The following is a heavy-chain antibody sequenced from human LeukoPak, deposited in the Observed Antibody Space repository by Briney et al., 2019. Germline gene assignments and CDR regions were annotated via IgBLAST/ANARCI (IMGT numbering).Heavy chain of an antibody. Sequence: PGGSLRLSCSASGFRFSAFAMHWVRQAPGKGLEYVSGINNSGRSTYYADSVKARFTISRDNSKNTLFLQMTSLRAEDTAVYYCVKARITFGGVIRTDAFDIWGQGTMVTVSS. CDR2: INNSGRST. D-gene: IGHD3-16*01. CDR3: VKARITFGGVIRTDAFDI. CDR1: GFRFSAFA. J-gene: IGHJ3*02. V-gene: IGHV3-64D*06.